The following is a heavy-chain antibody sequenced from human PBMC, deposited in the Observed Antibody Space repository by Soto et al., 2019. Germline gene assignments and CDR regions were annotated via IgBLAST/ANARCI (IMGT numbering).Heavy chain of an antibody. CDR2: IIPYLDIT. V-gene: IGHV1-69*02. D-gene: IGHD5-18*01. CDR1: WGTFGTYT. J-gene: IGHJ4*02. CDR3: ARDTTY. Sequence: QVQLVQSGAEVKKPGSSVKVSCKASWGTFGTYTISWVRQAPGQGLEWMGRIIPYLDITDYAQKFQGRFTIAADKSTTTAYMDLNRLRSEDTAVYFCARDTTYWGQGTLVTVSS.